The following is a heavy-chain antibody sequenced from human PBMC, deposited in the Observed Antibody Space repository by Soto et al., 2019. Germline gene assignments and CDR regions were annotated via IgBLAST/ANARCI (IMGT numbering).Heavy chain of an antibody. J-gene: IGHJ6*02. CDR3: ARGQDYSSSWYRLYYYYGMDV. CDR2: INHSGST. D-gene: IGHD6-13*01. V-gene: IGHV4-34*01. CDR1: GVSFSGYY. Sequence: SETLSLTCAVYGVSFSGYYWSWIRQPPGKGLEWIGEINHSGSTNYNPSLKSRVTISVDTSKNQFSLKLSSVTAADTAVYYCARGQDYSSSWYRLYYYYGMDVWGQGTTVTVSS.